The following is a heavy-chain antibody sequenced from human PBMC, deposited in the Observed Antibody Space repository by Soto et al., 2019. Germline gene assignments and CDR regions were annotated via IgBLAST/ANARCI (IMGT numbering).Heavy chain of an antibody. CDR1: GFTFSSYW. V-gene: IGHV3-7*01. J-gene: IGHJ6*02. CDR3: ARDRYSYYDFWSGSLPYYYYGMDV. Sequence: GGSLRLSCAAAGFTFSSYWRSWVRQAPGKGLEWVANIKQDGSEKYYVDSVKGRFTISRDNAKNSLYLQMNSLRAEDTAVYYCARDRYSYYDFWSGSLPYYYYGMDVWGQGTTVTVSS. D-gene: IGHD3-3*01. CDR2: IKQDGSEK.